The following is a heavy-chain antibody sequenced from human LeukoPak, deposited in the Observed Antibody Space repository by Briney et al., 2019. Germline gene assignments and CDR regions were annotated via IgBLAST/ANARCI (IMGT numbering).Heavy chain of an antibody. D-gene: IGHD2-15*01. Sequence: SETLSLTFTVSGGSISSSSYYWSWIRQPPGKGLEWIGYIYYSGSTNYNPSLKSRVTISVDTSKNQFSLKLSSVTAADTAVYYCARADGGSGGSCYGPVCWFDPWGQGTLVTVSS. CDR1: GGSISSSSYY. CDR3: ARADGGSGGSCYGPVCWFDP. V-gene: IGHV4-61*01. CDR2: IYYSGST. J-gene: IGHJ5*02.